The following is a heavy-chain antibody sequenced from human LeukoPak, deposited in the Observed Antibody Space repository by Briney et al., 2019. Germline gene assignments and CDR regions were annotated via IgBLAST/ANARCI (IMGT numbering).Heavy chain of an antibody. J-gene: IGHJ3*02. D-gene: IGHD5-24*01. CDR3: ARDKMADNGRALDI. CDR2: INHSGST. V-gene: IGHV4-34*01. CDR1: GGSFSGYY. Sequence: PSETLSLTCAVYGGSFSGYYWSWIRQPPGKGLEWIGEINHSGSTNYNPSLKSRVTISVDTSKNQFSLKLSSVTAADTAVYYCARDKMADNGRALDIWGQGTMVTVSS.